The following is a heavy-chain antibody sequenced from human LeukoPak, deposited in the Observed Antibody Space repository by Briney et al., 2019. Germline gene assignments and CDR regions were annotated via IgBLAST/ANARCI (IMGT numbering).Heavy chain of an antibody. CDR2: IQYHGRDK. CDR3: AREGGRTVAGTFDN. CDR1: GFTFRTSG. V-gene: IGHV3-30*02. Sequence: PGGSLRLSCAASGFTFRTSGMHWVRQAPGKGLEWVAFIQYHGRDKYYADSVKGRFTISRDNSKNTLYMEANSLRAEDTAVYYCAREGGRTVAGTFDNWGQGTLVTVSS. D-gene: IGHD6-19*01. J-gene: IGHJ4*02.